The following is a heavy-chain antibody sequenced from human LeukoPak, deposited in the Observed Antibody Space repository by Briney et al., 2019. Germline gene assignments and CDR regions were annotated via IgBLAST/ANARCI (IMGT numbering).Heavy chain of an antibody. V-gene: IGHV1-2*02. CDR3: ARGGKYGCSGGSCYSDY. Sequence: GSVRVSCAASGYTFTGYYMSWGRPAPGQGLEWMGWMKPKGGRTHNAQTLRGGVIITSHTSISPAYMELSRLRSDDTALYYCARGGKYGCSGGSCYSDYWGEGTLVTVSS. J-gene: IGHJ4*02. CDR2: MKPKGGRT. CDR1: GYTFTGYY. D-gene: IGHD2-15*01.